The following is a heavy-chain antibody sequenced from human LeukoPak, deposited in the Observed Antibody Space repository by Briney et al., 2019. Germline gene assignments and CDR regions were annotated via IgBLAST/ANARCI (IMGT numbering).Heavy chain of an antibody. CDR1: GGSISSGGYY. J-gene: IGHJ4*02. V-gene: IGHV4-31*11. CDR3: ARDLGDYDGYFDY. Sequence: SETLSLTCAVSGGSISSGGYYWSWIRQHPGKGLEWIGYIYYSGSTYYNPSLKSRVTISVDTSKNQFSLKLSSVTAADTAVYYCARDLGDYDGYFDYWGQGTLVTVSS. CDR2: IYYSGST. D-gene: IGHD4-17*01.